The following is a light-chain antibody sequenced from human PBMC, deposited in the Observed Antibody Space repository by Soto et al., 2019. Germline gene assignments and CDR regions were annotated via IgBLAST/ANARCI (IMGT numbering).Light chain of an antibody. CDR2: GNS. V-gene: IGLV1-40*01. Sequence: QSVLTQPPSVSGAPGQRVTISCTGSSSNIGAGYDVHWYQQLPGTAPKLLIYGNSNRPSGVPDRFSGSKSGTSASLAITGLHAEDAADYYCQSDDSSLRGRVFGGGTKLTVL. J-gene: IGLJ3*02. CDR1: SSNIGAGYD. CDR3: QSDDSSLRGRV.